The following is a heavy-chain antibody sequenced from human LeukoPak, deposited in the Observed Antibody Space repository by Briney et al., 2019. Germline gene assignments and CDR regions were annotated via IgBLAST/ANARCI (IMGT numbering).Heavy chain of an antibody. CDR2: ISGSGGTT. J-gene: IGHJ4*02. CDR1: GFAFANYA. Sequence: QTGGSLRLSCAASGFAFANYAMAWVRQAPGEGLDWVSGISGSGGTTYQADSVRGRFTISRDNSKNTLYLQMNSLRAEDTAVYYCARGDGYSSGWYRPRTYYFDYWGQGTLVTVSS. CDR3: ARGDGYSSGWYRPRTYYFDY. V-gene: IGHV3-23*01. D-gene: IGHD6-19*01.